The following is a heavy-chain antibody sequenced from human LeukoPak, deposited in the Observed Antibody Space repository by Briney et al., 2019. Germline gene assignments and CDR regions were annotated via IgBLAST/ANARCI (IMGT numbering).Heavy chain of an antibody. D-gene: IGHD2-15*01. CDR3: ARCRGHSCCFDN. V-gene: IGHV3-11*01. Sequence: PGGSLRLSCAASGFTFSDYYMSWIRQAPGKGLEWVSYISPSGATISCADSVKGRFTTSRDNAKSSLYLQMNSLRAEDTAVYYCARCRGHSCCFDNWGQGTQVTVSS. CDR2: ISPSGATI. J-gene: IGHJ4*02. CDR1: GFTFSDYY.